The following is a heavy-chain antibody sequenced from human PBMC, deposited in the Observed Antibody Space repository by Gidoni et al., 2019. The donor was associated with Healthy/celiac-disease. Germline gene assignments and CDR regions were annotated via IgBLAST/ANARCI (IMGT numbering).Heavy chain of an antibody. CDR3: ARLAATPAY. CDR1: GFAVRSHY. CDR2: IYSGGST. J-gene: IGHJ4*02. V-gene: IGHV3-53*02. Sequence: EVQLVETGVGLIQPGGSLRLSCAASGFAVRSHYMSWVRQAPGKGLEWGSVIYSGGSTYYADSVKGRFTISRDNSKNTLYLQMNSLRAEDTAVYYCARLAATPAYWGQGTLVTVSS. D-gene: IGHD2-15*01.